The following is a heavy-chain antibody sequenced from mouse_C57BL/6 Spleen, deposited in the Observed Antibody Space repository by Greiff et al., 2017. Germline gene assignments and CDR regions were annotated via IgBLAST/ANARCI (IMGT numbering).Heavy chain of an antibody. J-gene: IGHJ2*01. CDR2: IDPSDSYT. D-gene: IGHD2-5*01. CDR1: GYTFTSYW. CDR3: ARRDYSNDYFDD. Sequence: QVQLQQPGAELVMPGASVKLSCKASGYTFTSYWMHWVKQRPGQGLEWIGEIDPSDSYTNYNQKFKGKSTLTVDKSSSTAYMQLSSLTSEDSAVYYCARRDYSNDYFDDWGQGTTLTVSS. V-gene: IGHV1-69*01.